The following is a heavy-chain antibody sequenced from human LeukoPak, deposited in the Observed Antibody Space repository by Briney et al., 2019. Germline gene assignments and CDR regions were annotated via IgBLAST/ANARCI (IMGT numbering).Heavy chain of an antibody. CDR2: IYYSGST. CDR1: GGSISSYY. V-gene: IGHV4-59*01. D-gene: IGHD3-22*01. CDR3: ARVLGDYYYDSSGYYYVN. J-gene: IGHJ4*02. Sequence: PAGTLSLTCTVSGGSISSYYWSWIRQPPGKGLEWIGYIYYSGSTKYNPSLKSRVTISVDTSKNQFSLKLSSVTAADTAVYYCARVLGDYYYDSSGYYYVNWGQGTLVTVSS.